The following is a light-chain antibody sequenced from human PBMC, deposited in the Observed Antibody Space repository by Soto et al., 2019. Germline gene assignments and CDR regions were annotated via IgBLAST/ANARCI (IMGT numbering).Light chain of an antibody. V-gene: IGKV1-5*01. Sequence: DMQMTQSPSTLSASVGDRVTITCRARQSVSTWLAWYQQKPGKAPNLLMFDASTLVSGVPSRFSGSGSGTEFTLSISSLQPDDFATYYCQQYNSYPYTFGQGTKLEIK. CDR2: DAS. CDR1: QSVSTW. CDR3: QQYNSYPYT. J-gene: IGKJ2*01.